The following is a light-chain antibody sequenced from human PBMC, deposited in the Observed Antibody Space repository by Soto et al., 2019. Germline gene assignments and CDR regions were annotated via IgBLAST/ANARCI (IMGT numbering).Light chain of an antibody. CDR2: ENN. CDR3: HSYDVSLSGPV. CDR1: SSNIGACYD. J-gene: IGLJ2*01. Sequence: QSVLTQPPSVSGAPGQTVTISCTGTSSNIGACYDVHWYQQLPGTAPKVLIYENNNRPSGVPDRFSGSKSGTSASLAITGLQAEDEADYYCHSYDVSLSGPVFGGGTKLTVL. V-gene: IGLV1-40*01.